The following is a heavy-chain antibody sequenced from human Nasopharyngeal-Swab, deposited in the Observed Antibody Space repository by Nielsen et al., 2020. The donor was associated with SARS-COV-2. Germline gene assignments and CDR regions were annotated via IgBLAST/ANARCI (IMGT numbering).Heavy chain of an antibody. CDR2: MNPNSGNT. Sequence: ASVKVSCKASGYTFTSYDINWVRQATGQGLEWMGWMNPNSGNTGYAQKFQGRVTMTRNTSISTAYMELSSLRSEDTAVYYCARGFIVATIFHYYYYMDVWGQGTLVTVSS. V-gene: IGHV1-8*01. J-gene: IGHJ6*03. D-gene: IGHD5-12*01. CDR3: ARGFIVATIFHYYYYMDV. CDR1: GYTFTSYD.